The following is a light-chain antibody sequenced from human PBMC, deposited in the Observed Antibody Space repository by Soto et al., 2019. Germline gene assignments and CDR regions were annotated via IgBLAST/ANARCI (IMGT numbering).Light chain of an antibody. V-gene: IGKV3-20*01. Sequence: RTSQRVSSSYLVGYQQKPGQAPRLLIYDASSRATGIPDRFSGRGYGADFTRTSCRLEPGAVAVYYCQQYAGAPRTFGQGTKVDIK. CDR1: QRVSSSY. CDR3: QQYAGAPRT. J-gene: IGKJ1*01. CDR2: DAS.